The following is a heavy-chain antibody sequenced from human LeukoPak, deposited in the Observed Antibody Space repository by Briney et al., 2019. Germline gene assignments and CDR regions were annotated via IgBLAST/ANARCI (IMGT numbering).Heavy chain of an antibody. D-gene: IGHD6-13*01. CDR2: IIPIFGTA. Sequence: GASVTVSCTASGYTFTSYGISWVRQAPGQGLEWMGGIIPIFGTANYAQKFQGRVTITADESTSTAYMELSSLRSEDTAVYYCARAYSSSWYENWGQGTLVTASS. CDR3: ARAYSSSWYEN. CDR1: GYTFTSYG. V-gene: IGHV1-69*13. J-gene: IGHJ4*02.